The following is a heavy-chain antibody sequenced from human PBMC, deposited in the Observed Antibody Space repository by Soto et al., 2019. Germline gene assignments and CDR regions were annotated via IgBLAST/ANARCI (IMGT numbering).Heavy chain of an antibody. CDR3: ARDQTGYYDSSGYYELDY. V-gene: IGHV3-21*01. CDR2: ISSSSYI. J-gene: IGHJ4*02. CDR1: GFTFSSYS. Sequence: EVQLVESGGGLVKPGGSLRLSCAASGFTFSSYSMNWVRQAPGKGLEWVSSISSSSYIYYADSVKGRFTISRDNAKNSLYLQMNSLRAEDTAVYYLARDQTGYYDSSGYYELDYWGQGTLVTVSS. D-gene: IGHD3-22*01.